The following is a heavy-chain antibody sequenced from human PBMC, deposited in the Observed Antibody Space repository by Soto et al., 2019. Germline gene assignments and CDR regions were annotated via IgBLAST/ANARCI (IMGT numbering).Heavy chain of an antibody. CDR1: GYTFANYA. Sequence: QVRLVQSGTEVKKPGASVMVSSKATGYTFANYAIHWVRQAPGQDFEWMGWINAGNGNTRNSQKFQGRVTFTRDTSATTAHMEVGSLRFEDTAVYYGARDLSGWGLTNGHFGVDVWGQGTTVIVSS. CDR3: ARDLSGWGLTNGHFGVDV. J-gene: IGHJ6*02. V-gene: IGHV1-3*01. CDR2: INAGNGNT. D-gene: IGHD3-16*01.